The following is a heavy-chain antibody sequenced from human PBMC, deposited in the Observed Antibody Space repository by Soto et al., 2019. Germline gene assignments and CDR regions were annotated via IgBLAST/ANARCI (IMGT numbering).Heavy chain of an antibody. D-gene: IGHD1-26*01. CDR1: GFTFYTSA. J-gene: IGHJ4*02. CDR3: AIRVGATDY. Sequence: QVQLVESGGGVVQPGRSLRLSCAASGFTFYTSALHWVRQAPGKGLEWVTFISYDGNSKYYTDSVKGRFTISRDNSKNTLYLQMTGLRAEDTVVYYCAIRVGATDYWGQGTLVIVSS. V-gene: IGHV3-30*03. CDR2: ISYDGNSK.